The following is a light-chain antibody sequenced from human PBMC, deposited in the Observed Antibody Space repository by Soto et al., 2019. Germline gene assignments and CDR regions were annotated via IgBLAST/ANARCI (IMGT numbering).Light chain of an antibody. CDR2: KVS. Sequence: DVVVTQSPLSLPVTLGQPASISCRSSRSLVYSDGNTYLNWFQQRPGHSPRRLIYKVSKRDSGVPDRFRGSGSGTDFTLKISRVEASDVGVYYCMQGTHWPRTFGQGTKVEI. CDR3: MQGTHWPRT. V-gene: IGKV2-30*01. J-gene: IGKJ1*01. CDR1: RSLVYSDGNTY.